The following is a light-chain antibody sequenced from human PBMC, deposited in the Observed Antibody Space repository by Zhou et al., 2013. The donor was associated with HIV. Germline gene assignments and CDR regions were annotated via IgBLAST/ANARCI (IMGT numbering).Light chain of an antibody. J-gene: IGKJ5*01. CDR2: DAS. Sequence: DIQMTQSPSSLSASVGDTVTITCRASQSISDWLAWYQQKPGKAPKLLIYDASNLETGVPSRFSGSGSGTDFTFTISSLQPEDIATYYCQQYDNLPRPPITFGQGTRLEIK. CDR1: QSISDW. CDR3: QQYDNLPRPPIT. V-gene: IGKV1-33*01.